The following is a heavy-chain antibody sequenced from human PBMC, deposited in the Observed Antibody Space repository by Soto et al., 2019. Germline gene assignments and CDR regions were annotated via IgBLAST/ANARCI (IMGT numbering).Heavy chain of an antibody. CDR2: ISAYNGNT. V-gene: IGHV1-18*01. D-gene: IGHD3-10*01. CDR1: GYTFSNYG. CDR3: ARGWFWEFVSYSDW. Sequence: QVQLVQSGAEVKKPGASVKVSCKASGYTFSNYGVSWVRQAPGQGLEWMGWISAYNGNTNYAQNLQGRVTMTADISTSTAYLELRSLRSDDTAVYYCARGWFWEFVSYSDWWGQGTLVTVSS. J-gene: IGHJ4*02.